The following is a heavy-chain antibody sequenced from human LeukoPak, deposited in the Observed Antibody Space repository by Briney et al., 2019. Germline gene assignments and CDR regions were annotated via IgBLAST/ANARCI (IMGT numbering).Heavy chain of an antibody. D-gene: IGHD3-22*01. V-gene: IGHV3-30-3*01. CDR3: ARDFLRYYYDSSGYSNWFDP. CDR1: GFTFSSYA. Sequence: GGSLRLSCAASGFTFSSYAMSWVRQAPGKGLEWVAVISYDGSNKYYADSVKGRFTISRDNSKNTLYLQMNSLRAEDTAVYYCARDFLRYYYDSSGYSNWFDPWGQGTLVTVSS. CDR2: ISYDGSNK. J-gene: IGHJ5*02.